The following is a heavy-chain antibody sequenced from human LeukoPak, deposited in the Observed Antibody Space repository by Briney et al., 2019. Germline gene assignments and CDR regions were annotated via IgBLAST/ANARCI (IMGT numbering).Heavy chain of an antibody. J-gene: IGHJ3*02. V-gene: IGHV3-64*01. CDR1: GFTFSSFA. Sequence: GGSLRLSCAGSGFTFSSFALHWVRQAPGKGLEYVSGMSGDGGSTFHANSVKGRFTISRDNSKNTLYLQMGSLKTEDMALYYCARGNTALGGAFDIWGPGTVVSVS. CDR2: MSGDGGST. CDR3: ARGNTALGGAFDI. D-gene: IGHD2-21*02.